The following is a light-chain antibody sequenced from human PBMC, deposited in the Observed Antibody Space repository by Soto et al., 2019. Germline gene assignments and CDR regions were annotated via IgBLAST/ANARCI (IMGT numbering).Light chain of an antibody. CDR3: QQRSNWPT. Sequence: EIVLTQSPATLSLSPGERATLSCRASQSVGSYLAWYQQKPGQAPRLLISDASDRATGIPARFSGSGSGTDFTLTTTSLQPEDFAVYCCQQRSNWPTFGGGTKVEIK. CDR1: QSVGSY. CDR2: DAS. V-gene: IGKV3-11*01. J-gene: IGKJ4*01.